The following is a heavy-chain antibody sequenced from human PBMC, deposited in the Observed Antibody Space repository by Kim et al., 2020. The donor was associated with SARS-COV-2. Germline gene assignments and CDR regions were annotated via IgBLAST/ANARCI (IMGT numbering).Heavy chain of an antibody. Sequence: TGYADPVKGRFTISRDNAKNSLYLQMNSLRAEDTALYYCARGYISGPFDSWGHGTLVTVSS. J-gene: IGHJ4*01. CDR3: ARGYISGPFDS. D-gene: IGHD1-20*01. V-gene: IGHV3-20*03. CDR2: T.